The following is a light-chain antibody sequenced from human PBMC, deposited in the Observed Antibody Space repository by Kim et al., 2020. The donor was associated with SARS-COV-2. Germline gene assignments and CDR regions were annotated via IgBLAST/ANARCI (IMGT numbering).Light chain of an antibody. Sequence: EIVMTQSPATLSVSPGERATLSCRASQSISTYLAWYQQKPGQAPRLLIYGASTRATGVPARFSASGSGTEFTLTISSLQSEDFAVYYCHQYNDWPPGDTFGQGTKLEL. CDR1: QSISTY. V-gene: IGKV3-15*01. CDR2: GAS. J-gene: IGKJ2*01. CDR3: HQYNDWPPGDT.